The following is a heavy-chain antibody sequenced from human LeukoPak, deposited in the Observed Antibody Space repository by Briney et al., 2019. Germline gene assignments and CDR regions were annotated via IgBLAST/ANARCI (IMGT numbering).Heavy chain of an antibody. V-gene: IGHV4-61*01. D-gene: IGHD3-10*01. CDR2: IHYTGST. J-gene: IGHJ6*03. CDR3: ARVEEGYGSGRRENYYYYYMDV. Sequence: KASETLSLTCTVSGYSISSGYYWSWIRQPPRKGLEWIGYIHYTGSTNYNPSLKSRVTISVDTSKNQFSLKLSSVTAADTSVYYCARVEEGYGSGRRENYYYYYMDVWGKGTTVTISS. CDR1: GYSISSGYY.